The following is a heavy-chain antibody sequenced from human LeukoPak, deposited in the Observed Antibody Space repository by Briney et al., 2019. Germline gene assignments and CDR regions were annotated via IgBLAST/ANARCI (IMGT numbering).Heavy chain of an antibody. D-gene: IGHD6-19*01. J-gene: IGHJ4*02. CDR1: GFTFSSYA. CDR2: ISGSGGST. Sequence: GGSLRLSCAASGFTFSSYAMGWVRQAPGKGLEWVSAISGSGGSTYYADSVKGRLTISRDNSKNTLYLQMNSLRAEDTAVYYCAKDPWYSSGWYSYYFDYWGQGTLVTVSS. V-gene: IGHV3-23*01. CDR3: AKDPWYSSGWYSYYFDY.